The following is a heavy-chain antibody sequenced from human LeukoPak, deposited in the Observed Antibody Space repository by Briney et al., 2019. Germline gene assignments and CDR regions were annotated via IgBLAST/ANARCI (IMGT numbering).Heavy chain of an antibody. Sequence: GGSLRLSCAASGFTFSSYGMHWVRQAPGKGLVWVSHIDSEGSSTNYADSVKGRFTISRDTSKNTLYLQMNSLRAEDTAVYYCARLSANSSAYFFDYWGQGTLVTVSS. CDR2: IDSEGSST. V-gene: IGHV3-74*01. CDR3: ARLSANSSAYFFDY. J-gene: IGHJ4*02. D-gene: IGHD3-22*01. CDR1: GFTFSSYG.